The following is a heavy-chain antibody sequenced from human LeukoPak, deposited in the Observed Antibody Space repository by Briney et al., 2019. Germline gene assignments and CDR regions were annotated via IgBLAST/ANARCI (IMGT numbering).Heavy chain of an antibody. CDR1: GGSISSYY. CDR3: ARGVHYYDSSAFEI. V-gene: IGHV4-59*08. CDR2: IYYSGST. D-gene: IGHD3-22*01. J-gene: IGHJ3*02. Sequence: SETLSLTCTVSGGSISSYYWSWIRQPPGKGLEWIGYIYYSGSTNYNPSLKSRVTISVDTSKNQFSLKLSSVTAADTAVYYCARGVHYYDSSAFEIWGQGTMVTVSS.